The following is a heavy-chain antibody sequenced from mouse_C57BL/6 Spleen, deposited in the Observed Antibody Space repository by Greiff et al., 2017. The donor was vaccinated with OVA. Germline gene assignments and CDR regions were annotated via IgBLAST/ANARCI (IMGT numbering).Heavy chain of an antibody. V-gene: IGHV5-17*01. CDR2: ISSGSSTI. CDR3: ARESLYDAMDY. J-gene: IGHJ4*01. Sequence: EVQLVESGGGLVKPGGSLKLSCAASGFTFSDYGMHWVRQAPEKGLEWVAYISSGSSTIYSADTVKGRFTISRDNAKNTLFLQKTSLRSEDTAMNYCARESLYDAMDYWGQGTSVTVSS. CDR1: GFTFSDYG. D-gene: IGHD1-3*01.